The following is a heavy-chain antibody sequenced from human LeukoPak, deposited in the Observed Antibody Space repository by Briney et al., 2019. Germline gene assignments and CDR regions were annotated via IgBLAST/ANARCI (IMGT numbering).Heavy chain of an antibody. CDR3: ARDLEGAVAGRLFDY. CDR1: GYTFTSYD. CDR2: INPSGGST. D-gene: IGHD6-19*01. V-gene: IGHV1-46*01. J-gene: IGHJ4*02. Sequence: ASVKVSCKASGYTFTSYDINWVRQATGQGLEWMGIINPSGGSTSYAQKFQGRVTMTRDMSTSTVYMELSSLRSEDTAVYYCARDLEGAVAGRLFDYWGQGTLVTVSS.